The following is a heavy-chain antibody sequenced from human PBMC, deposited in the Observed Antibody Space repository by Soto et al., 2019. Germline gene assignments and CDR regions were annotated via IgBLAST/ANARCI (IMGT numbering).Heavy chain of an antibody. CDR3: ARDRPLVVATIGLFDY. CDR1: GNIFNGYG. CDR2: IRYDGSNI. Sequence: HPGGSLRLSCAASGNIFNGYGMHWVRQPPGKGLEWVAVIRYDGSNIFYADSVKGRVTISVDTSKNQFSLKLSSVTAADTAVYYCARDRPLVVATIGLFDYWGQGTLVTVSS. D-gene: IGHD5-12*01. V-gene: IGHV3-33*01. J-gene: IGHJ4*02.